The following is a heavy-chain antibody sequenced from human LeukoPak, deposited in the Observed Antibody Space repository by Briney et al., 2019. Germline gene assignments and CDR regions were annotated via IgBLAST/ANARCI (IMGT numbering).Heavy chain of an antibody. CDR2: ISGSSSTI. CDR1: GFTSSSYS. Sequence: GGSLRLSCAASGFTSSSYSMSWIRPAPGKGLEWISYISGSSSTIYYADSVKGRFTISRDNAQNSLYLQMNSLRDEDTAVFYCARADSGHYYYLDVWGKGTTATVSS. CDR3: ARADSGHYYYLDV. V-gene: IGHV3-48*02. J-gene: IGHJ6*03. D-gene: IGHD6-19*01.